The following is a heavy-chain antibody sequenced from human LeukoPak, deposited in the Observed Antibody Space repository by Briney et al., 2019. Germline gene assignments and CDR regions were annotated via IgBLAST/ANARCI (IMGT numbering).Heavy chain of an antibody. CDR2: ISAYNGNT. V-gene: IGHV1-18*01. J-gene: IGHJ2*01. Sequence: ASVKVSCKASGYTFTSYGISWVRQAPGQGLEWMGWISAYNGNTNYAQKLQGRVTMTTDTSTSTAYMELRSLRSDDTAVYYCARVYYDILTGYYRAWYFDLWGRGTLVTVSS. CDR3: ARVYYDILTGYYRAWYFDL. CDR1: GYTFTSYG. D-gene: IGHD3-9*01.